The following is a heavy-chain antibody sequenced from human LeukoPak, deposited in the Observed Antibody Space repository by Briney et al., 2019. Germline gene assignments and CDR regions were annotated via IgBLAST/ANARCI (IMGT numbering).Heavy chain of an antibody. Sequence: PSETLSLTCTVSGGSISSYYWSWIRQPPGKGLEWIGYIYYSGSTNYNPSLKSRVTISVDTSKNQFSLKLSSVTAADTAVYYCARALRITMVRGVVDAFDIWGQGTMVTVSS. V-gene: IGHV4-59*01. CDR3: ARALRITMVRGVVDAFDI. CDR1: GGSISSYY. CDR2: IYYSGST. D-gene: IGHD3-10*01. J-gene: IGHJ3*02.